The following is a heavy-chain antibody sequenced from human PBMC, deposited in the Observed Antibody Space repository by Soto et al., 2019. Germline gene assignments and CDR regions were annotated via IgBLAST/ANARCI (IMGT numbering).Heavy chain of an antibody. CDR3: ARHVYCSGGSCYWFDP. V-gene: IGHV4-39*01. D-gene: IGHD2-15*01. Sequence: SETLSLTCTVSGGSISSSSYYWGWIRQPPGKGLEWIGSIYYSGSTYYNPSLKSRVTISVDTSKNQFSLKLSSVTAADTAMYYCARHVYCSGGSCYWFDPWGQGTLVTVSS. CDR1: GGSISSSSYY. J-gene: IGHJ5*02. CDR2: IYYSGST.